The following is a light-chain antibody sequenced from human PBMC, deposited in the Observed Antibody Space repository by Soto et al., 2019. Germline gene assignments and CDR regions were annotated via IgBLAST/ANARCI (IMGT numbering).Light chain of an antibody. CDR3: QQTYSTLSIT. Sequence: DIQMTQSPSSLSASMGDRVTITCRASESISRHLNWYQQKPGKAPKILIYAASSLQNGVPSRFRGSGSGTDFTLTITNLQPEDFATYYCQQTYSTLSITFGQGTRLDIK. V-gene: IGKV1-39*01. J-gene: IGKJ5*01. CDR1: ESISRH. CDR2: AAS.